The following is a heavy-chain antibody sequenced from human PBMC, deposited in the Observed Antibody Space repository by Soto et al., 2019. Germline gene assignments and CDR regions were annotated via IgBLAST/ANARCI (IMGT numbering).Heavy chain of an antibody. J-gene: IGHJ6*03. D-gene: IGHD6-13*01. CDR1: GFTFSSYS. V-gene: IGHV3-48*01. CDR3: ARDRMYSSSWEGDDHYYYMDV. Sequence: PGGSLRLSCAASGFTFSSYSMNWVRQAPGKGLEWVSYISSSSSTIYYADSVKGRSTISRDNAKNSLYLQMNSLRAEDTAVYYCARDRMYSSSWEGDDHYYYMDVWGKGTTVTVSS. CDR2: ISSSSSTI.